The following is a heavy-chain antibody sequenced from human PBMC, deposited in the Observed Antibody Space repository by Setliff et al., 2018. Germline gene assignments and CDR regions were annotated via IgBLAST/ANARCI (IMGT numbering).Heavy chain of an antibody. J-gene: IGHJ4*02. CDR1: GGSFTYYY. V-gene: IGHV4-34*01. CDR2: ISGSGSA. D-gene: IGHD1-1*01. CDR3: ARTGTYRYFDY. Sequence: PSETLSLTCAASGGSFTYYYWTWLRQSPGKGLEWIGEISGSGSARSNPSLKSRLTISVDMSKNRVFLEVTSVTAADTAVYYCARTGTYRYFDYWGRGTLVTVSS.